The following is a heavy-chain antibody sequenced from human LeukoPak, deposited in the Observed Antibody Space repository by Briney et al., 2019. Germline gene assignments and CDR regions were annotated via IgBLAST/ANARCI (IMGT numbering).Heavy chain of an antibody. CDR1: GYTFTSYG. Sequence: GASVKVSCKACGYTFTSYGISWVRQAPGQGLEWMGWISAYNGNTNYAQKLQGRVTMTTDTSTSTAYMELRSLRSDDTAVYYCAREMYDYVWGSYRYPLDYWGHGTLVTVSS. J-gene: IGHJ4*01. D-gene: IGHD3-16*02. CDR2: ISAYNGNT. CDR3: AREMYDYVWGSYRYPLDY. V-gene: IGHV1-18*01.